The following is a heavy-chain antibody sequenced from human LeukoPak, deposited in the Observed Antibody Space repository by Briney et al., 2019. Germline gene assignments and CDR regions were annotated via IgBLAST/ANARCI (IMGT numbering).Heavy chain of an antibody. D-gene: IGHD5-24*01. CDR3: ARSRRWLQLNYFDY. J-gene: IGHJ4*02. Sequence: ASVKVSCKASGGTFSSYAISWVRQAPGQGLEWMGGIIPIFGTADYAQKFQGRVTITTDESTSTAYMELSSLRSEDTAVYYCARSRRWLQLNYFDYWGQGTLVTVSS. CDR2: IIPIFGTA. CDR1: GGTFSSYA. V-gene: IGHV1-69*05.